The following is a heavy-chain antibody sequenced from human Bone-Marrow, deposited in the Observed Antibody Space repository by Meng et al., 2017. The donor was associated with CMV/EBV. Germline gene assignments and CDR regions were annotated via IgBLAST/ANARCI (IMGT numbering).Heavy chain of an antibody. V-gene: IGHV1-2*02. CDR1: GFTFSDYY. Sequence: QVQMVQSGAGMKKPGASVKVSCPTSGFTFSDYYRHWVRQAPGQGLEWMGWVNSNNDATNYARKFQGRVSMTRDTSISTAHMELSRLMSDDTAVYYCVRSSGWSLFDYWGQGTLVTVSS. J-gene: IGHJ4*02. CDR2: VNSNNDAT. CDR3: VRSSGWSLFDY. D-gene: IGHD6-19*01.